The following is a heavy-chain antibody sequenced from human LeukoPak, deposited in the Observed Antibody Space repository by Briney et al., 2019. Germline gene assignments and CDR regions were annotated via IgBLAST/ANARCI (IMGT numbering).Heavy chain of an antibody. V-gene: IGHV1-18*01. Sequence: ASVKVSCKTSGYTFNTYGISWVRQAPGQGLVWMGWISAYNGNTNYAQKIQGRVTLTTDTSTSTAYMELRSLRSDDTAVYYCARDPGRDGYNQDYWGQGTLVTVSS. D-gene: IGHD5-24*01. CDR2: ISAYNGNT. CDR1: GYTFNTYG. J-gene: IGHJ4*02. CDR3: ARDPGRDGYNQDY.